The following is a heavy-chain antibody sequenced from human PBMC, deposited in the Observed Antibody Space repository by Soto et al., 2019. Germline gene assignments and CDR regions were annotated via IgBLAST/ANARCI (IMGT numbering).Heavy chain of an antibody. V-gene: IGHV5-10-1*01. CDR1: GYSFTSYW. CDR3: ASTGITMVRGVIPLVWCFDP. J-gene: IGHJ5*02. CDR2: IDPSDSYT. Sequence: GESLKISCKGSGYSFTSYWISWVRQMPGKGLEWMGRIDPSDSYTNYSPSFQGHVTISADKSISTAYLQWSSLKASDTAMYYCASTGITMVRGVIPLVWCFDPWGQGTVVTVSS. D-gene: IGHD3-10*01.